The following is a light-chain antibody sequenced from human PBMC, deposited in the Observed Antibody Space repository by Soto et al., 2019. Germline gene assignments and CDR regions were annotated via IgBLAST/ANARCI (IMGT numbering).Light chain of an antibody. J-gene: IGKJ2*01. V-gene: IGKV3-15*01. CDR1: QSVGSG. Sequence: EIVMTQSPATLSVSPGERATLSCRASQSVGSGLSWYQQKPDQAPRLLIYGASTRATGIPARFSGSGSGTEFTLTISSLQSEDYAVYYCQQYNIWPPYTFGQGTKVEIK. CDR2: GAS. CDR3: QQYNIWPPYT.